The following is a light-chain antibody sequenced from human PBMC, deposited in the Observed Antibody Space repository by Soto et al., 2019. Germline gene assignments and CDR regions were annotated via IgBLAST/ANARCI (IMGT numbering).Light chain of an antibody. CDR2: GAS. V-gene: IGKV3-15*01. J-gene: IGKJ1*01. CDR1: QSVSSN. Sequence: EIMMTQSPATLSVSPGERATLSCRASQSVSSNLAWYQQKPGQAPRLLIYGASTRATGIPARFSGSGSGTEFTLTISSLQSADFSVYYCQQYNNGPPWTFGQGTKVDIK. CDR3: QQYNNGPPWT.